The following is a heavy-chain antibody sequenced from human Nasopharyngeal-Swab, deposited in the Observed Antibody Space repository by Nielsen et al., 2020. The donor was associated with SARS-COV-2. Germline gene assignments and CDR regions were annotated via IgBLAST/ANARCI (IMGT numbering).Heavy chain of an antibody. D-gene: IGHD2-2*01. J-gene: IGHJ6*02. CDR2: INPGSGGT. CDR1: GYTFNNYH. Sequence: ASVKVSCKASGYTFNNYHIHWVRQAPGQGLEWMGMINPGSGGTTYAQKFQGRVTMTRDTSTSTVFMDLSSLRSEDTAVYYCARRGRCSGSSCDMDVWGQGTTVTVSS. CDR3: ARRGRCSGSSCDMDV. V-gene: IGHV1-46*02.